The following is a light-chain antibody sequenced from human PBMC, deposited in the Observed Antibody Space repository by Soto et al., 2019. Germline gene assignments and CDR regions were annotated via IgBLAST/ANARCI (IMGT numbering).Light chain of an antibody. V-gene: IGLV1-47*01. CDR3: AAWDDRLRGYV. Sequence: QSVLTQSASASGTPGQRVTISCSGGTSNIGTNAVYWFQLLPGTAPKLLIYYSNHRPSGISDRFSGSKSGTSASLAISGLRPEDEADYCCAAWDDRLRGYVFATGTKLTVL. J-gene: IGLJ1*01. CDR2: YSN. CDR1: TSNIGTNA.